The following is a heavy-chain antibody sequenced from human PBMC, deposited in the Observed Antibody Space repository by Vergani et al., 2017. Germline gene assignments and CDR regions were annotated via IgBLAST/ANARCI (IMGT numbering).Heavy chain of an antibody. V-gene: IGHV1-69*13. CDR3: ARVGYCSSTSCPDAFDI. J-gene: IGHJ3*02. CDR1: GGTFSSYA. CDR2: IIPIFGTA. Sequence: QVQLVQSGAEVKKPGSSVKVSCKASGGTFSSYAISWVRQAPGQGLEWMGRIIPIFGTANYAQKFQGRVTITADESTSTAYMELSSLRSEDTAVYYCARVGYCSSTSCPDAFDIWGQGTMVTVSP. D-gene: IGHD2-2*01.